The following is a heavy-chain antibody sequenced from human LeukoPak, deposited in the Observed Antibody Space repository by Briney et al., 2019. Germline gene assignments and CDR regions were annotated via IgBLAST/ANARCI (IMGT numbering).Heavy chain of an antibody. V-gene: IGHV1-46*01. CDR3: ARTQRGYSYGYYHYMDV. CDR1: GYTFTSYY. J-gene: IGHJ6*03. CDR2: INPSGGST. D-gene: IGHD5-18*01. Sequence: GASVKVSCKASGYTFTSYYIHWVRQAPGEGLEWMGIINPSGGSTSYAQNFQGRVTMTRDMSTSTVYMELNSLRSEDTAVYYCARTQRGYSYGYYHYMDVWGKGTTVTISS.